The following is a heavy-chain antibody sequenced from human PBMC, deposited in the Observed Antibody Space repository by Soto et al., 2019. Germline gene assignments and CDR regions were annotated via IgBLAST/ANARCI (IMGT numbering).Heavy chain of an antibody. J-gene: IGHJ4*02. Sequence: QVQLVESGGGVVQPGRSLRLSCAASGFTFSSYGMHWVRQAPGKGLEWVAVIWYDGSNKYYADSVKGRFTISRDNSKNTLYLQMNSLRAEDTAVYYCGREGGYDFWSAYDFDYWGQGTLVTVSS. CDR2: IWYDGSNK. CDR3: GREGGYDFWSAYDFDY. V-gene: IGHV3-33*01. D-gene: IGHD3-3*01. CDR1: GFTFSSYG.